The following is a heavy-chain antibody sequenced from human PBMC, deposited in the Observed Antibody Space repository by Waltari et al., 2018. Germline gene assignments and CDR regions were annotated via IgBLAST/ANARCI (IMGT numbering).Heavy chain of an antibody. J-gene: IGHJ3*02. Sequence: QVQLQESGPGLVKPSATLSLTCTVSGGSISSYYWSWIRPPPGKGLEWIGYIYYSGSTNYNPSLKSRVTISVDTSKNQFSLKLSSVTAADTAVYYCARGAYSGSYYGAFDIWGQGTMVTVSS. D-gene: IGHD1-26*01. CDR3: ARGAYSGSYYGAFDI. CDR1: GGSISSYY. CDR2: IYYSGST. V-gene: IGHV4-59*01.